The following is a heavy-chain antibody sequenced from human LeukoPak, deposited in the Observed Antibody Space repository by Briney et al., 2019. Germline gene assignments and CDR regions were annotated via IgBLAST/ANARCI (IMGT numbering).Heavy chain of an antibody. V-gene: IGHV1-18*04. CDR3: ARDEAHYSGYPDP. Sequence: GASVKVSCKTSGYSFTAFYIHWVRQAPGQGLEWMGWINPNTGDTNYAQKLQGRVTMTTDTSTSTAYMELRSLRSDDTAVYYCARDEAHYSGYPDPWGQGTLVTVSS. CDR1: GYSFTAFY. D-gene: IGHD5-12*01. J-gene: IGHJ5*02. CDR2: INPNTGDT.